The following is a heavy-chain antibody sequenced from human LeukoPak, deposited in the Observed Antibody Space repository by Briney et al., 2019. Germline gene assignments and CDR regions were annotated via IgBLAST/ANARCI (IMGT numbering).Heavy chain of an antibody. CDR3: ARGGSDSGSWYTILYYFDY. V-gene: IGHV4-34*01. J-gene: IGHJ4*02. D-gene: IGHD6-13*01. CDR1: GGSFSGYY. CDR2: INHSGST. Sequence: PSETLSLTCAVYGGSFSGYYWSWIRQPPGKGLEWIGEINHSGSTNYNPSLKSRVTISVDTSKNQFSLKLSSVTAADTAVYYCARGGSDSGSWYTILYYFDYWGQGTLVTVSS.